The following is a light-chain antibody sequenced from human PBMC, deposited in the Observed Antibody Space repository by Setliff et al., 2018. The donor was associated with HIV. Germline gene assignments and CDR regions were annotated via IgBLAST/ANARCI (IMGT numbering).Light chain of an antibody. J-gene: IGLJ1*01. CDR1: SSDVGGYNY. Sequence: QSVLTQPASVSGSPGQSITISCTGTSSDVGGYNYVSWYQQHPGKAPKLMICDVSNRPSGVSNRFSGSKSGNTASLTISGLQAEDEADYYCSSYTGSSTFVFGTGTKVTVL. V-gene: IGLV2-14*03. CDR2: DVS. CDR3: SSYTGSSTFV.